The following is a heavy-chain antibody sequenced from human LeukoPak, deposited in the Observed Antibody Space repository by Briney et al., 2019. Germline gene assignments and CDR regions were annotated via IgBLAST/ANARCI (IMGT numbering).Heavy chain of an antibody. J-gene: IGHJ4*02. V-gene: IGHV1-24*01. CDR2: FDPEDGET. D-gene: IGHD3-3*01. CDR1: GYTLTELS. CDR3: ATARFLEWLLLGEV. Sequence: ASVKVSCKVSGYTLTELSMHWVRQAPGKGLEWMGGFDPEDGETIYAQKFQGRVTMTEDTSTDTAYMELSSQRSEDTAVYYCATARFLEWLLLGEVWGQGTLVTVSS.